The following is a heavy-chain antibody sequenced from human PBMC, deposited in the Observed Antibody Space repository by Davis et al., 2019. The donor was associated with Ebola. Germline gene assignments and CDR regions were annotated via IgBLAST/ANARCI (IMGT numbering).Heavy chain of an antibody. CDR2: IWYDGSNK. CDR3: TISTPSTVTTDY. CDR1: GFTFDDYA. D-gene: IGHD4-17*01. V-gene: IGHV3-33*08. Sequence: GGSLRLSCAASGFTFDDYAMNWVRQAPGKGLEWVAVIWYDGSNKYYADSVKGRFTISRDNSKNTLYLQMNSLKTEDTAVYYCTISTPSTVTTDYWGQGTTVTVSS. J-gene: IGHJ4*03.